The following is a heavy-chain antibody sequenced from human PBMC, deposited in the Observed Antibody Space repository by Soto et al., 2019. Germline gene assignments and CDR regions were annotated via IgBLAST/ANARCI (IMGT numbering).Heavy chain of an antibody. CDR2: IWYDGSNK. CDR3: ARDRVAVAGFYYYYGMDV. V-gene: IGHV3-33*01. Sequence: GGSLRLSCAASGFTFSSYGMHWVRQAPGKGLEWVAVIWYDGSNKYYADSVKGRLTISRDNSKNTLYLQMNSLRAEDTAVYYCARDRVAVAGFYYYYGMDVWGQGTTVTV. J-gene: IGHJ6*02. CDR1: GFTFSSYG. D-gene: IGHD6-19*01.